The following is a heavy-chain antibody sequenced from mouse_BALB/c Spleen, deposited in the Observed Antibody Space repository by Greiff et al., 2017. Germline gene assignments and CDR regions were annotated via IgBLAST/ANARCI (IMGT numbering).Heavy chain of an antibody. D-gene: IGHD1-1*01. V-gene: IGHV5-6*02. Sequence: DVKLVESGGDLVKPGGSLKLSCAASGFTFSSYGMSWVRQTPDKRLEWVATISSGGSYTYYPDSVKGRFTISRDNAKNTLYLQMSSLKSEDTAMYYCARHEGYYYGLYYFDYWGQGTTLTVSS. CDR1: GFTFSSYG. J-gene: IGHJ2*01. CDR2: ISSGGSYT. CDR3: ARHEGYYYGLYYFDY.